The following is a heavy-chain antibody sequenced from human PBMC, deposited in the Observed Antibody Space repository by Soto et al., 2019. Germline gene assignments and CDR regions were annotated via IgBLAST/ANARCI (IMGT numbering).Heavy chain of an antibody. CDR3: AIEVLRFLEWSADFDY. J-gene: IGHJ4*02. CDR2: ISGSGGST. V-gene: IGHV3-23*01. CDR1: GFTFSSYA. Sequence: GGSLRLSCAASGFTFSSYAMSWVRQAPGKGLEWVSAISGSGGSTYYADSVKGRFTIPRDNSKNTLYLQMNSLRAEDTAVYYCAIEVLRFLEWSADFDYWGQGTLVTVSS. D-gene: IGHD3-3*01.